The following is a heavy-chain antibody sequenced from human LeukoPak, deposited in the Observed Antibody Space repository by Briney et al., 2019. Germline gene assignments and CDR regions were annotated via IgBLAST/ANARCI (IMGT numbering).Heavy chain of an antibody. CDR1: GFTFSSYS. CDR3: ARATNYYYYGMDV. CDR2: ISSSSSYI. J-gene: IGHJ6*02. Sequence: TGGSLRLSCAASGFTFSSYSMNWVRQAPGKGLEWVSSISSSSSYIYYADSVKGRFTISRDNAKNSLYLQMNSLRAEDTAVYYRARATNYYYYGMDVWGQGTTVTVSS. V-gene: IGHV3-21*01.